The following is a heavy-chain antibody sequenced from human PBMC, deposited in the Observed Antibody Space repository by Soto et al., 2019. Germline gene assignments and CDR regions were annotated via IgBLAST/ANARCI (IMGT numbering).Heavy chain of an antibody. J-gene: IGHJ3*02. Sequence: QVQLQQWGAGLLKPSETLSLTCAVYGGSFSGYYWSWIRQPPGKGLEWIGEINHSGSTNYNPSLKSRVTISVDTSKTQFSLNLSSVTAADTAVYYCARVPYCSSTSCYLYAFDIWGQGTMVTVSS. CDR1: GGSFSGYY. D-gene: IGHD2-2*01. V-gene: IGHV4-34*01. CDR2: INHSGST. CDR3: ARVPYCSSTSCYLYAFDI.